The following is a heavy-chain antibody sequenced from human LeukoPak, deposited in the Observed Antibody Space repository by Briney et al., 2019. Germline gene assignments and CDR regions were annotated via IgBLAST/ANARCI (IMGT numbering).Heavy chain of an antibody. J-gene: IGHJ5*02. CDR2: MNPNSGNT. Sequence: APVKVSCKASGYTFTSYDINWVRRATGQGLEWMGWMNPNSGNTGYAQKFQGRVTMTRNTSISTAYMDLSSLRSEDTAVYYCARTVRLLMGGLMFRGVISPNWFDPWGQGTLVTVSS. CDR3: ARTVRLLMGGLMFRGVISPNWFDP. D-gene: IGHD3-10*01. V-gene: IGHV1-8*01. CDR1: GYTFTSYD.